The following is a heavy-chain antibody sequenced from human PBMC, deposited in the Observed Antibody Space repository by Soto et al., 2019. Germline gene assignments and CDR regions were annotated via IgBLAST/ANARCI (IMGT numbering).Heavy chain of an antibody. J-gene: IGHJ4*02. CDR2: MWYDGSNK. CDR1: GFNFSTYV. Sequence: VQLVESGGGVVQPGRSLRLSCAASGFNFSTYVMHWVRQAPGKGLEWVALMWYDGSNKYYADSVKGRFTISRDNSKNTLNLQMNSLRVEDTAVYYCASGNYGSGSYILPNDYWGQGTLVSVSS. CDR3: ASGNYGSGSYILPNDY. V-gene: IGHV3-33*01. D-gene: IGHD3-10*01.